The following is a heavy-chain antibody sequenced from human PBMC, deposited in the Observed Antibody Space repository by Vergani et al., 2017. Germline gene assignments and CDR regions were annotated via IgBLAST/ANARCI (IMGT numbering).Heavy chain of an antibody. CDR2: IKSKTDGGTT. D-gene: IGHD4-17*01. V-gene: IGHV3-15*01. CDR1: GFTFSNAW. J-gene: IGHJ6*02. Sequence: EVQLVESGGGLVKPGGSLRLSCAASGFTFSNAWMSWVRQAPGKGLEWVGRIKSKTDGGTTDYAAPVKGRFTIARDDSKNTLYLQMNSLKTENTAVYYWTTDPSYGDAAFGNYYYGMDVWGQGTTVTVSS. CDR3: TTDPSYGDAAFGNYYYGMDV.